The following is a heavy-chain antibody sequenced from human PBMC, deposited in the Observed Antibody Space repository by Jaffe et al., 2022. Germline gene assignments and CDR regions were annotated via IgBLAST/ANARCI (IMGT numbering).Heavy chain of an antibody. CDR2: ISGSGGIT. CDR1: GFTFTNYA. V-gene: IGHV3-23*01. J-gene: IGHJ4*02. Sequence: EVQLLESGGGLVQPGGSLRLSCAASGFTFTNYALNWVRQAPGKGLDWVSVISGSGGITYYADSVKGRFTISRDNSKSTLYLQMDSLRAEDTAVYYCAKAYGSRMGSADYWGQGTLVTVSS. D-gene: IGHD4-17*01. CDR3: AKAYGSRMGSADY.